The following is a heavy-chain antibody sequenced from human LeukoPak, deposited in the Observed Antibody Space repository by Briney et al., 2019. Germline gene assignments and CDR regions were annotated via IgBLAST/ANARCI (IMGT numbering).Heavy chain of an antibody. D-gene: IGHD3-3*01. CDR1: GGSFSGYY. J-gene: IGHJ5*02. CDR2: INHSGST. V-gene: IGHV4-34*01. Sequence: SETLSLTCAVYGGSFSGYYWSWIRQPPGKGLEWIGEINHSGSTNCNPSLKSRVTLSVDTSKNQFSLKLSSVTAADTAVYYCARGHTYYDFWSGYYKSRFDPWGQGTLVTVSS. CDR3: ARGHTYYDFWSGYYKSRFDP.